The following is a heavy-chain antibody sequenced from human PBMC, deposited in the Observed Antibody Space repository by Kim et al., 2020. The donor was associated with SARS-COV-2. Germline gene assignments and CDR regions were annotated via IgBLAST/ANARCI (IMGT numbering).Heavy chain of an antibody. Sequence: RVTISVDTSKNQFSLKLSSVTAADTAVYYCARHGLYSSGWPPYYYGMDVWGQGTTVTVSS. CDR3: ARHGLYSSGWPPYYYGMDV. D-gene: IGHD6-19*01. V-gene: IGHV4-39*01. J-gene: IGHJ6*02.